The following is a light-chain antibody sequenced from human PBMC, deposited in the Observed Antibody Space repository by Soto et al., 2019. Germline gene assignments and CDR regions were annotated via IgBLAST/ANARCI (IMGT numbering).Light chain of an antibody. Sequence: EIVMTQSPATLSVSPGERANLXCRASQSLGSRVGWYQQKPGQAPRLLIYGISTRAHGRPGRFSGSGFVTEFTRTISSLQSEDLAVYYCQQYNHWPLTFGGGTKVDIK. J-gene: IGKJ4*01. V-gene: IGKV3-15*01. CDR2: GIS. CDR3: QQYNHWPLT. CDR1: QSLGSR.